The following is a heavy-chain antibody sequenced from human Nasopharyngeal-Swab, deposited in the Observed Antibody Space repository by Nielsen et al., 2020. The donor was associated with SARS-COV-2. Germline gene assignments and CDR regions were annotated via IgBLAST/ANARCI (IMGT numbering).Heavy chain of an antibody. Sequence: GESLKISCAASGFTFSSYSMNLVRQAPGKGLEWVSSISDSSSYIYYAESAKGRFTISRDNAKNSLFLQMDSLRAEDTAVYYCARDESWGGAYYYYAMDVWGQGTTVTVSS. V-gene: IGHV3-21*01. CDR1: GFTFSSYS. D-gene: IGHD2-21*01. J-gene: IGHJ6*02. CDR3: ARDESWGGAYYYYAMDV. CDR2: ISDSSSYI.